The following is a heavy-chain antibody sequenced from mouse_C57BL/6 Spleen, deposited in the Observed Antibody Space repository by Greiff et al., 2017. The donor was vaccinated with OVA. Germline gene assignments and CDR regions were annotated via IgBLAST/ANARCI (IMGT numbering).Heavy chain of an antibody. CDR1: GYSITSGYY. CDR2: ISYDGSN. J-gene: IGHJ3*01. CDR3: ARSYYDYAFAY. Sequence: EVQLVESGPGLVKPSQSLSLTCSVTGYSITSGYYWNWIRQFPGNKLEWMGYISYDGSNNYNPSLKNRISITRDTSKNQFFLKLNSVTTEDTATYYCARSYYDYAFAYWGQGTLVTVSA. V-gene: IGHV3-6*01. D-gene: IGHD2-4*01.